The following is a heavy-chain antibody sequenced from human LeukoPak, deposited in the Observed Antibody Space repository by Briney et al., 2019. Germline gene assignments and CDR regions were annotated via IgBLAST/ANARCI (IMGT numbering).Heavy chain of an antibody. CDR3: ARGSGWYLP. V-gene: IGHV3-7*01. Sequence: PGGSLRLSCAASGFSFSNYWMTWVRQAPGKGLEWVANIKQDGSETKYVDSVKGRFTISRDNAKNSLYLQMNSLRVEDTGVYYCARGSGWYLPWGQGTLVTVSS. D-gene: IGHD6-19*01. J-gene: IGHJ5*02. CDR1: GFSFSNYW. CDR2: IKQDGSET.